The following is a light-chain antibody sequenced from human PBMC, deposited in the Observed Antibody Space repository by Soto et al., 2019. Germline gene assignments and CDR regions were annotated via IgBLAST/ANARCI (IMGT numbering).Light chain of an antibody. J-gene: IGKJ4*01. CDR3: QQYDTSPIT. V-gene: IGKV3-20*01. CDR1: QTVGSDY. CDR2: GAS. Sequence: ENVLTQSPGTLSVSPGEGVTLSCRASQTVGSDYLAWYQLTPGQAPRLLIFGASIRATGIPDRFIGSGSGTDFSLTVSRLEPEDFAVYYCQQYDTSPITFGGGTQVEIK.